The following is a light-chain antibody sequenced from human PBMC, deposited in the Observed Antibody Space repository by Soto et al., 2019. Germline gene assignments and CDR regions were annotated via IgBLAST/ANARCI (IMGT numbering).Light chain of an antibody. CDR2: DVS. V-gene: IGLV2-11*01. J-gene: IGLJ2*01. CDR1: SSDVGGYNY. Sequence: QSALTQPRSVSGSPGQSVTISCTGTSSDVGGYNYVSWYQQHPGKAPKLMIYDVSKRPSGVPDRFSGSKSGNTASLTISGLQAEDEADYYCCSYACSYTLVFGGWTKLTVL. CDR3: CSYACSYTLV.